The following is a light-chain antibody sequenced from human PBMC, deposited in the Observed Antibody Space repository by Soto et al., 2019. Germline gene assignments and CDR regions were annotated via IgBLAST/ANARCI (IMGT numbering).Light chain of an antibody. CDR1: QSVNNN. Sequence: ETLMTQSPATLSVSPGERATLSCRASQSVNNNLAWYQQKLGQAPRVLIYGASTRATGIPARFTGSGSGTEFILTSTSLQSEDSAVYYCQEYNTWPWTFGQGTQGEFK. J-gene: IGKJ1*01. V-gene: IGKV3-15*01. CDR2: GAS. CDR3: QEYNTWPWT.